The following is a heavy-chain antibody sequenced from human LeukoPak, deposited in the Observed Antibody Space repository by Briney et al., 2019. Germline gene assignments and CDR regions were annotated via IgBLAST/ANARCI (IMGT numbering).Heavy chain of an antibody. CDR3: ARSRDLVLHCSGGSCFFNAFDI. CDR1: GYTFTSYD. V-gene: IGHV1-8*01. J-gene: IGHJ3*02. CDR2: MNPNSGNT. D-gene: IGHD2-15*01. Sequence: ASVKVSCKASGYTFTSYDINWVRQATGQGLEWMGWMNPNSGNTGYAQKFQGRVTMTRNTSISTAYMELSSLRSEDTAVYYCARSRDLVLHCSGGSCFFNAFDIWGQGTMVTVSS.